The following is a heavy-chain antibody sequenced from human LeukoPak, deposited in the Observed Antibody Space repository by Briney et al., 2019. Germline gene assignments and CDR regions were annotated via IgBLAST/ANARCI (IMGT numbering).Heavy chain of an antibody. CDR1: GFSFSSYW. D-gene: IGHD5-24*01. CDR2: IKQDGSEK. Sequence: GGSLRLSCTVSGFSFSSYWMSWVRQAPGKGLEWVANIKQDGSEKYYVDSVKGRFTISRDNAKNSLYLQMNSLRAEDTAVYYCAREGLRMAASNLDAFDIWGQGTMVTVSS. J-gene: IGHJ3*02. V-gene: IGHV3-7*01. CDR3: AREGLRMAASNLDAFDI.